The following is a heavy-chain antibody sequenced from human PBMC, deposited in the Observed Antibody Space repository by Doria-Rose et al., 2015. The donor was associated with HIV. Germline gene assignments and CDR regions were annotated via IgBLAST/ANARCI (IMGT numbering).Heavy chain of an antibody. CDR2: IIPILDIV. D-gene: IGHD1-26*01. Sequence: PGHGLEWLGRIIPILDIVNSALRFQGRVTITADESTSTAYMELSSLRSEDTAIYYCASQWERSSFDYWGQGTRVTVSS. CDR3: ASQWERSSFDY. V-gene: IGHV1-69*02. J-gene: IGHJ4*02.